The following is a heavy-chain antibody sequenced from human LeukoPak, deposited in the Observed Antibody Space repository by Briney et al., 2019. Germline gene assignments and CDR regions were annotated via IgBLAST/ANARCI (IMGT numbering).Heavy chain of an antibody. CDR3: ARDLKVAAAGTPAYYYGMDV. V-gene: IGHV3-74*01. J-gene: IGHJ6*02. CDR2: IHRDGSRT. D-gene: IGHD6-13*01. Sequence: TGGSLRLSCAASGFTFSAYWMHWVRQAPGKGLLWVSHIHRDGSRTTYADSVKGRFTISRDNAKNSLYLQMNSLRVDDTAVYYCARDLKVAAAGTPAYYYGMDVWGQGTTVTVSS. CDR1: GFTFSAYW.